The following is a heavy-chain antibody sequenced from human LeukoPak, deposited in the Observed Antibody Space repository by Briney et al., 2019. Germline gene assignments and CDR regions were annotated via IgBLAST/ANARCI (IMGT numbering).Heavy chain of an antibody. V-gene: IGHV4-59*11. D-gene: IGHD3-3*01. CDR1: GGSISSHY. J-gene: IGHJ6*03. Sequence: SETLSLTCTVSGGSISSHYWGWIRQPPGKGLEWIGYIYYSGSTNYNPSLKSRVTISVDTSKNQFSLKLSSVTAADTAVYYCARANDHDFWSGYYTNYYYYYYMDVWGKGTTVTVSS. CDR3: ARANDHDFWSGYYTNYYYYYYMDV. CDR2: IYYSGST.